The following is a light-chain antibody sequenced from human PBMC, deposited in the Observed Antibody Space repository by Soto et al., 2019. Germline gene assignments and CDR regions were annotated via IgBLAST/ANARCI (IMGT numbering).Light chain of an antibody. V-gene: IGLV2-14*01. Sequence: QSVLTQPASVSGSPGQSITISCTGTNSDVGGYNYVSWYQQHPGKAPKVIIYEVSNRPSGVSNRFSGSKSGNTASLTISGLQTEDEADYYCSSYAGSYRVFGTGTKLTVL. CDR3: SSYAGSYRV. CDR1: NSDVGGYNY. CDR2: EVS. J-gene: IGLJ1*01.